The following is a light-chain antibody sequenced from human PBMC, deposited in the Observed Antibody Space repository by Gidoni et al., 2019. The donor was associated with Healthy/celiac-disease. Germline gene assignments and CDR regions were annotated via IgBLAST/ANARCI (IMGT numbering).Light chain of an antibody. CDR2: SNN. CDR1: SSNIGSNT. Sequence: HSVLTQPPSASGTPRQRLTLSCSGSSSNIGSNTVKWYQQLPGTAPKLLIYSNNQRPSGVPDRFSGSKAGTSASLAISGLQSEDEADYYCAAWDDSLNGVVFGGGTKLTV. V-gene: IGLV1-44*01. CDR3: AAWDDSLNGVV. J-gene: IGLJ2*01.